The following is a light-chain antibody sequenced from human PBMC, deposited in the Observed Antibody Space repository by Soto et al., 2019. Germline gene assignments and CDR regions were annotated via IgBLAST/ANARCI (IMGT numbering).Light chain of an antibody. V-gene: IGLV1-51*02. CDR3: GTWDSGLTAGV. Sequence: QSVLTQPPSVSAAPGQNVTISCSGSGSNIGSNNVSWYQQFPGAAPKLLIYENTKRPSGVPDHFSASKSATSATLGITGLRTADEAEYYCGTWDSGLTAGVFGGGTKLTVL. CDR1: GSNIGSNN. J-gene: IGLJ2*01. CDR2: ENT.